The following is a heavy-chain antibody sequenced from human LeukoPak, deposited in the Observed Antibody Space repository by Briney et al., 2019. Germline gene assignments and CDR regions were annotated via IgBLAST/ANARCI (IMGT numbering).Heavy chain of an antibody. V-gene: IGHV3-23*01. CDR1: GFTFSSYA. J-gene: IGHJ4*02. CDR3: AKDYYDSSGYSPYPFDY. D-gene: IGHD3-22*01. Sequence: PGGSLRLSCAASGFTFSSYAMSWVRQAPGKGLEWVSAISGSGGSTYYADSVKGRFTISRDNAKNSLYLQMNSLRAEDTAVYYCAKDYYDSSGYSPYPFDYWGQGTLVTVSS. CDR2: ISGSGGST.